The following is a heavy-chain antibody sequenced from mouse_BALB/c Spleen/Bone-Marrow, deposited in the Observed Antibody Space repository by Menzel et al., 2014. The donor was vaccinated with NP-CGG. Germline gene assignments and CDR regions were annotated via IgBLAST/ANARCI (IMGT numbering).Heavy chain of an antibody. Sequence: VQLQQSGAELVRPGALVKLSCKASGFNIKDYYMHWVKQRPEQGLEWIGWIDPENGNTIYDPKFQGKASITADTSSNTAYLQLSSLTSEDTAVYYCAGGNYRIAYWGQGTLVTVSA. CDR1: GFNIKDYY. CDR2: IDPENGNT. CDR3: AGGNYRIAY. J-gene: IGHJ3*01. V-gene: IGHV14-1*02. D-gene: IGHD2-1*01.